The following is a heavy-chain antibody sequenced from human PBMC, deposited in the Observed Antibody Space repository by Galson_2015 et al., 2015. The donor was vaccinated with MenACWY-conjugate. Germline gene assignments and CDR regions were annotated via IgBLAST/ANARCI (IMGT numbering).Heavy chain of an antibody. Sequence: SLRLSCAASGFTFSSYAMSWVRQAPGKGLEWVSAISGSGGSTYYADSVKGRFTISRDNSKNTLYLQMNSLRAEDTAVYYCAKAHPRATTVTTVYFDYWGQGTLVTVSS. D-gene: IGHD4-17*01. CDR1: GFTFSSYA. V-gene: IGHV3-23*01. CDR3: AKAHPRATTVTTVYFDY. J-gene: IGHJ4*02. CDR2: ISGSGGST.